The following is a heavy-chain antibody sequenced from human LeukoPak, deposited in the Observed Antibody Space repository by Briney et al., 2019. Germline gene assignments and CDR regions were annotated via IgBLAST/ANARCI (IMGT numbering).Heavy chain of an antibody. Sequence: GGSLRLSCAASGFTFSGSAMHWVRQASGKGLEWVGRIRSKANSYATAYAASVKGRFTISRDDSKNTAYLQMNSLKTEDTAVYYCTLRGVEYYMDVWGKGTTVTVSS. J-gene: IGHJ6*03. CDR3: TLRGVEYYMDV. CDR1: GFTFSGSA. V-gene: IGHV3-73*01. D-gene: IGHD3-16*01. CDR2: IRSKANSYAT.